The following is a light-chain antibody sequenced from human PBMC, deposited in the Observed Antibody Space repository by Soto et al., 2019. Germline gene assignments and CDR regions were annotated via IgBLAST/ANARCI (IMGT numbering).Light chain of an antibody. J-gene: IGKJ1*01. CDR2: EAS. CDR3: QQYGSSGT. V-gene: IGKV3-20*01. CDR1: QSVGSN. Sequence: EIVLTQSPATLSLSPGERATLSCRASQSVGSNLAWYQQKPGQAPRLLIYEASNRATGIPARFSGSGSGTDFTLTISRLEPEDFAVYYCQQYGSSGTFGQGTKVDIK.